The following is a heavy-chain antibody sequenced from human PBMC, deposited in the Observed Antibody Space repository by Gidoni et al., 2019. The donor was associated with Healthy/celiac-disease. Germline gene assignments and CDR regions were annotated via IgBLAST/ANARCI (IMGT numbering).Heavy chain of an antibody. V-gene: IGHV4-34*01. Sequence: QVQLQQWGAGLLKPSETLSLTCAVYGGSFSGYYWSWIRQPPGKGLEWIGEINHSGSTNYNPSLKSRVTISVDTSKNQFSLKLSSVTAADTAVYYCARGLTGRQAFDIWGQGTMVTVSS. CDR1: GGSFSGYY. D-gene: IGHD3-10*01. CDR2: INHSGST. CDR3: ARGLTGRQAFDI. J-gene: IGHJ3*02.